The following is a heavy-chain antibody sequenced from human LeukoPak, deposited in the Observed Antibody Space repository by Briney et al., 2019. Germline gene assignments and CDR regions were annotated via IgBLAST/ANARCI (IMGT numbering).Heavy chain of an antibody. CDR2: IYYSGST. V-gene: IGHV4-59*01. CDR1: GGSISSYY. Sequence: PSETLSLTCTVSGGSISSYYWSWIRQPPGKGLEWIGYIYYSGSTNYNPSLKSRVTISVDTSKKQFSLKLSSVTAADTAVYYCAREEGAAAGLDYWGQGTLVTVSS. J-gene: IGHJ4*02. CDR3: AREEGAAAGLDY. D-gene: IGHD6-13*01.